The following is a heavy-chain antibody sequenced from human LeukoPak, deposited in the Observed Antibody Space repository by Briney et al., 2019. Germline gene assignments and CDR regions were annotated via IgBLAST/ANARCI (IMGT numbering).Heavy chain of an antibody. J-gene: IGHJ4*02. D-gene: IGHD4-11*01. CDR1: GGSVSSSNYF. CDR3: ARGGLYSNYFDS. V-gene: IGHV4-39*07. Sequence: SETLSLTCTVSGGSVSSSNYFWGWIRQPPGKGLEWIGTIFYSGSTHYYPSLKSRVSISVDTSKNQFSLKVTSVTAADTAVYYCARGGLYSNYFDSWGQGTLVAVS. CDR2: IFYSGST.